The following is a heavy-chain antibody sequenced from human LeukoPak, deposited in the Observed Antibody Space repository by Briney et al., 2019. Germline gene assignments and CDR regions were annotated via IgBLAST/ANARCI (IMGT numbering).Heavy chain of an antibody. Sequence: GGSLRLSCAASGFTFSSYAMSWVRQAPGKGLEWVSAISGSGGSTYYADSVKGRFTISRDNSKNTLYLQMNSLRAEDTAVYYCAKVDDFWSGYYRETACDYWGQGTLVTVSS. J-gene: IGHJ4*02. CDR3: AKVDDFWSGYYRETACDY. V-gene: IGHV3-23*01. CDR1: GFTFSSYA. D-gene: IGHD3-3*01. CDR2: ISGSGGST.